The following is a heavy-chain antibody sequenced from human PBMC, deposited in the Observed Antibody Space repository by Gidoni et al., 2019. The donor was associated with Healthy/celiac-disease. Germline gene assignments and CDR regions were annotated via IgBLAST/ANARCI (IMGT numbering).Heavy chain of an antibody. V-gene: IGHV3-23*01. J-gene: IGHJ5*02. D-gene: IGHD2-2*01. Sequence: EVQLLESGGGLVQPGGSLRLSCAASGFPFSRYAMSWVLQAPGKGMEWVSAISGSGGRTYYADSVKGRFTISRDNSKNTLYLQMNSLRAEDTAVYYCAKGPVVPAATGQFDPWGQGTLVTVSS. CDR2: ISGSGGRT. CDR3: AKGPVVPAATGQFDP. CDR1: GFPFSRYA.